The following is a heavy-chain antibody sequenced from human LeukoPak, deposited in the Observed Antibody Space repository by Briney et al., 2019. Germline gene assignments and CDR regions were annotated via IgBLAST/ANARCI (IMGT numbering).Heavy chain of an antibody. CDR2: IIPIFGTA. J-gene: IGHJ5*02. D-gene: IGHD2-2*01. CDR3: ARDDCSSTSCPVNWFDP. V-gene: IGHV1-69*01. Sequence: GSSVKVSCKASGGTFSSYAISWVRQAPGQGLEWMEGIIPIFGTANYAQKFQGRVTITADESTSTAYMELSSLRSEDTAVYYCARDDCSSTSCPVNWFDPWGQGTLVTVSS. CDR1: GGTFSSYA.